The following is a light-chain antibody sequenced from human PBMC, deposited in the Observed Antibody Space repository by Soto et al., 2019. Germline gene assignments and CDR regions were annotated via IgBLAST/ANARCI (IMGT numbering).Light chain of an antibody. CDR2: AAS. V-gene: IGKV1-16*01. CDR3: LQYNSYPFT. CDR1: QGINYY. J-gene: IGKJ2*01. Sequence: DILMAQSPSSLSASVGDRVTITCRATQGINYYLAWFQQKPGKAPKSLIYAASTLQIGVPSRFSGGGSGTHFNLTITSLQPEDLATYFCLQYNSYPFTFGQGTKLEI.